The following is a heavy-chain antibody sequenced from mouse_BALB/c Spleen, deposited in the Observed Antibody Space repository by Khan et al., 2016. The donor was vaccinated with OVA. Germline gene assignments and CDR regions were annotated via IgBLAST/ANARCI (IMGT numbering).Heavy chain of an antibody. CDR3: ARPGNRYERIFDY. D-gene: IGHD2-14*01. V-gene: IGHV1S136*01. CDR2: INPYNDGT. J-gene: IGHJ2*01. CDR1: GYTFTSYV. Sequence: EVQLQESGPELVKPGASVKMSCKASGYTFTSYVMHWVKQKPGQGLEWIGYINPYNDGTKYNEKFKGKATLTSDKSSSTAYMELSSLTSEDSAVYYCARPGNRYERIFDYWGQGTTLTVSS.